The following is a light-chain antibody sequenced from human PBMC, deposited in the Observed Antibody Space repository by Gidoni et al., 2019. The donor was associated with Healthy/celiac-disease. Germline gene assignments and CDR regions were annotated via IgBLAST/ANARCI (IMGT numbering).Light chain of an antibody. CDR3: QAWDSSTAVV. J-gene: IGLJ2*01. V-gene: IGLV3-1*01. CDR1: KLGDKY. CDR2: QDS. Sequence: SYELTPPPSVPVSPGQTASITCSGDKLGDKYACWYQQKPGQSPVLVIYQDSKRPSGIPERFSGSNSGNTATLTISGTQAMDEADYYCQAWDSSTAVVFGGGTKLTVL.